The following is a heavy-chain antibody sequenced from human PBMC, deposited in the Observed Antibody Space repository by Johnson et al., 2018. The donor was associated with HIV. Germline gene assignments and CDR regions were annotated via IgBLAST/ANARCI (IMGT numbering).Heavy chain of an antibody. Sequence: VQLVESGGVLEQPGGSLRLSCAASGFRFSSHAMIWVRQPPGKGLEWVSGIRGNGDSTLYADSVKGRFTMSRDNSKNTVYLQMNSLRAEDTAVYYWAKDQSDCGDSEDDAYDVWGLGTMVTVSS. J-gene: IGHJ3*01. D-gene: IGHD4-17*01. CDR1: GFRFSSHA. CDR2: IRGNGDST. CDR3: AKDQSDCGDSEDDAYDV. V-gene: IGHV3-23*04.